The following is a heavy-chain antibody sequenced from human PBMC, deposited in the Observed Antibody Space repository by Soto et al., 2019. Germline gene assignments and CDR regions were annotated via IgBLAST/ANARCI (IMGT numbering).Heavy chain of an antibody. CDR2: ITSSSSTM. D-gene: IGHD3-9*01. Sequence: EVQLVESGGGLVQPGGSLRLSCAASGFTFSSYSMNWVRQAPGKGLEWLSYITSSSSTMWNADSVKGRFSISRDNAKNSMYLEMNSLRVEDTAVYYCARDKNDIVTYQYYGMDVWGQGTTVTVAS. CDR1: GFTFSSYS. CDR3: ARDKNDIVTYQYYGMDV. J-gene: IGHJ6*02. V-gene: IGHV3-48*01.